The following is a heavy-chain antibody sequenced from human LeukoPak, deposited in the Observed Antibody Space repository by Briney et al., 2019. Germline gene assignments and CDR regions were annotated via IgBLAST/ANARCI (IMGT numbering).Heavy chain of an antibody. Sequence: SETLSLTCTVSGASVGSAGYYWSWIRQPPGGGLEWIGYVHYISNTNYNPSLKSRVTMSVNPSENQFSLKLNSVTAADTAMYYCARTQSQSGSYRYYFGYWGQGTLVTVSS. CDR3: ARTQSQSGSYRYYFGY. CDR2: VHYISNT. V-gene: IGHV4-61*08. D-gene: IGHD1-26*01. J-gene: IGHJ4*02. CDR1: GASVGSAGYY.